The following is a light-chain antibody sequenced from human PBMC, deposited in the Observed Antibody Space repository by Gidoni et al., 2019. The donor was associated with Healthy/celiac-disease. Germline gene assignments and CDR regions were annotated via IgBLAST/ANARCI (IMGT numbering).Light chain of an antibody. CDR2: DAS. J-gene: IGKJ2*01. CDR1: QDISNY. Sequence: DIQMTQSPSSLSASVGDRVTITCQASQDISNYLNWDQQKPGKAPKLLIYDASNLETGVPSRFSGSGSGTDFTFTISSLQPEDIATYDCQQYDNLPYTFGQGTKLEIK. CDR3: QQYDNLPYT. V-gene: IGKV1-33*01.